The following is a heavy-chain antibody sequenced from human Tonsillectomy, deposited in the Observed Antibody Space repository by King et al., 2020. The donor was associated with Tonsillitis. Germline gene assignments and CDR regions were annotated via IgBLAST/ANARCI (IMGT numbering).Heavy chain of an antibody. V-gene: IGHV4-31*03. Sequence: QLQESGPGLVKPSQTLSLTCTVSGGSISSGGYSWNWIRQHPGKGLEWIGNIFYTGRTYYNPSLKSRVSISVDTSKNHFSLKVISVTAADTAVYYCARAGYNSGWDCDYWGLGTLVTVSS. CDR1: GGSISSGGYS. CDR2: IFYTGRT. D-gene: IGHD6-19*01. J-gene: IGHJ4*02. CDR3: ARAGYNSGWDCDY.